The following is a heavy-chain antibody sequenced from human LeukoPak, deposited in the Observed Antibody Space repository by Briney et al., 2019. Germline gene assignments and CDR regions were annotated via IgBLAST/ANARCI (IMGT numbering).Heavy chain of an antibody. J-gene: IGHJ4*02. CDR3: ARHDESIVGATLEYPFDY. V-gene: IGHV4-31*03. Sequence: SETLSLTCTVSGGSISSGGYYWSWIRQHPGKGLEWIGYIYYSGSTYYNPSPKSRVTISVDTSKNQFSLKLSSVTAADTAVYYCARHDESIVGATLEYPFDYWGQGTLVTVSS. D-gene: IGHD1-26*01. CDR2: IYYSGST. CDR1: GGSISSGGYY.